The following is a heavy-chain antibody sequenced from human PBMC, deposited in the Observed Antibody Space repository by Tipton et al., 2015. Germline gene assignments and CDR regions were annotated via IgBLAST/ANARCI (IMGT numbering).Heavy chain of an antibody. V-gene: IGHV5-51*01. CDR3: ARLPGEFSYFDY. Sequence: QLVQSGAEVKKPGESLKISCETSGYNFTKYWIGWVRQMPGKGLEWMGIIHPIDSDTRNSPSFQGQVTFSVDKSISTAYLQWSSLKASDTAIYYCARLPGEFSYFDYWGQGTLVTVSS. D-gene: IGHD3-16*02. J-gene: IGHJ4*02. CDR2: IHPIDSDT. CDR1: GYNFTKYW.